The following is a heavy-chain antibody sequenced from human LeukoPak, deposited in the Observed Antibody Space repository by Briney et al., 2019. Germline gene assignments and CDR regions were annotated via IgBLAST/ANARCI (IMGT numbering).Heavy chain of an antibody. J-gene: IGHJ3*02. Sequence: GASVKVSCKASGGTFSSYAISWVRQAPGQGLEWMGGIIPIFGTANYAQKFQGRVTITADESTSTAYMELSSLRSEDTAVYYCARDRDYGDYSGYAFDIWGQGTMVTVSS. D-gene: IGHD4-17*01. V-gene: IGHV1-69*01. CDR1: GGTFSSYA. CDR3: ARDRDYGDYSGYAFDI. CDR2: IIPIFGTA.